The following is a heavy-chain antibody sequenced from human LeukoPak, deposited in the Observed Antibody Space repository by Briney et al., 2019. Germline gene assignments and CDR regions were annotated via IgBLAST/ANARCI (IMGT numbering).Heavy chain of an antibody. CDR3: ARNRVDTAMVPVDY. Sequence: ASVTVSCKASGYTFTSYGISWVRQAPGQGLEWMGWISAYNGNTNYAQKLQGRVTMTTDTSTSTAYMELRSLRSDDTAVYYCARNRVDTAMVPVDYWGQGTLVTVSS. CDR1: GYTFTSYG. V-gene: IGHV1-18*01. CDR2: ISAYNGNT. J-gene: IGHJ4*02. D-gene: IGHD5-18*01.